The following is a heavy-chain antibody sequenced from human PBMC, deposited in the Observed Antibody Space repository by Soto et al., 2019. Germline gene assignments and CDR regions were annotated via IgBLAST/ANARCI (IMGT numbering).Heavy chain of an antibody. CDR3: AKVVTYYYGSGNYSDY. V-gene: IGHV3-23*01. CDR2: ISGSGGST. Sequence: HPGGSLRLSCAASGFTFSSYAMSWVRQAPGKGLEWVSAISGSGGSTYYADSVKGRFTISRDNSKNTLYLQMNSLRAEDTAVYYCAKVVTYYYGSGNYSDYWGQGTLVTVSS. D-gene: IGHD3-10*01. J-gene: IGHJ4*02. CDR1: GFTFSSYA.